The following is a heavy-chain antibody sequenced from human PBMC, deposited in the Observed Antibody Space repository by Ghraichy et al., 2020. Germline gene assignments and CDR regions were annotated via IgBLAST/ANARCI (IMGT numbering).Heavy chain of an antibody. V-gene: IGHV3-48*02. D-gene: IGHD4-17*01. CDR2: INDMGTSI. Sequence: GESLNISREDSGILFTTLSMSWVRECPGNTSEWIVYINDMGTSIYYADSVKGRFTVYRDNAKNSLYLQMSSLRDEDTAVYYCARSYGDYLLDAFEIWGQGTMDT. CDR1: GILFTTLS. J-gene: IGHJ3*02. CDR3: ARSYGDYLLDAFEI.